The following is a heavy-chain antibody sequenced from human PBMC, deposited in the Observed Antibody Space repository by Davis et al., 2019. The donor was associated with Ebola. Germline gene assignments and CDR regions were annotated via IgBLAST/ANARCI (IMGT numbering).Heavy chain of an antibody. CDR3: ARGEVATIYYYYGMDV. CDR1: GFTFSDYY. CDR2: ISSSSSYT. V-gene: IGHV3-11*06. J-gene: IGHJ6*02. D-gene: IGHD5-24*01. Sequence: GGSLRLSCAASGFTFSDYYMSWIRQAPGKGLEWVSYISSSSSYTNYADSVKGRFTIPRDNAKNSLYLQMNSLRAEDTAVYYCARGEVATIYYYYGMDVWGQGTTVTVSS.